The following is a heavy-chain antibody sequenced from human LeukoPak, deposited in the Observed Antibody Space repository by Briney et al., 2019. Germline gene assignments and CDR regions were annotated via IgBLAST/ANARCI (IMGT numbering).Heavy chain of an antibody. CDR3: AKSLYYYGSGSYSVIDY. Sequence: GGSLRLSCAASGFTFSSYAMSWVRQALGKGLEWVSAISGSGGSTYYADSVKGRFTISRDNSKNTLYLQMNSLRAEDTAVYYCAKSLYYYGSGSYSVIDYWGQGTLVTVSS. D-gene: IGHD3-10*01. J-gene: IGHJ4*02. V-gene: IGHV3-23*01. CDR1: GFTFSSYA. CDR2: ISGSGGST.